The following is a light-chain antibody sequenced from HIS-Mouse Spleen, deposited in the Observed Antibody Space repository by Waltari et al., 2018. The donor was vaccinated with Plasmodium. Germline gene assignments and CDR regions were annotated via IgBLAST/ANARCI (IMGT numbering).Light chain of an antibody. V-gene: IGKV4-1*01. Sequence: DIVMTQSPDSLAVSLGERATINCKSNQSVLYSSNNKNYLAWYQHKPGQPPNLLIYWASTRASGVPERFSGSGSGTDFTLTISSLQAEDVAVYYCQQYYSTPLTFGGGTKVEIK. CDR3: QQYYSTPLT. CDR1: QSVLYSSNNKNY. CDR2: WAS. J-gene: IGKJ4*01.